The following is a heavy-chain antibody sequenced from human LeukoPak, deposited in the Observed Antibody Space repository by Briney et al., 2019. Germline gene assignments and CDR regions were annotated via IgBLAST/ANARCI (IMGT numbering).Heavy chain of an antibody. V-gene: IGHV3-66*02. CDR3: ARDPLGSGWPY. CDR2: IYSGGST. CDR1: GFTVSSNY. Sequence: GGSLRLSCAASGFTVSSNYMSWVRQAPGKGLEWVSVIYSGGSTYYADSVKGRFTISRYNSKNTLYLQMNSLRAEDTAVYYCARDPLGSGWPYWGQGTLVTVSS. J-gene: IGHJ4*02. D-gene: IGHD6-19*01.